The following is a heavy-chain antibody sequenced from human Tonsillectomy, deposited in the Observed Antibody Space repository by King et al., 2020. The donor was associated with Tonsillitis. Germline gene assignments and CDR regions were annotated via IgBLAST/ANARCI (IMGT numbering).Heavy chain of an antibody. V-gene: IGHV4-61*02. Sequence: VQLQESGPGLVKPSQTLSLTGTVSGGSISRGSCYWIWIRQPAGKGPEGIGLSYTSWSTNNNPSLKSRVTISVDTSKNQYSLKLSSVTAADTAVYYCARENIWGQGTLVTVSS. CDR2: SYTSWST. CDR1: GGSISRGSCY. J-gene: IGHJ4*02. CDR3: ARENI. D-gene: IGHD1/OR15-1a*01.